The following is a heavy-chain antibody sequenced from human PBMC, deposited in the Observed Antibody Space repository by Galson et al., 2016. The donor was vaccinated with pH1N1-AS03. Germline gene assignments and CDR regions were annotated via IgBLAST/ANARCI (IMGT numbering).Heavy chain of an antibody. CDR2: ISGNGYST. Sequence: SLRLSCAASGFTFSSYAMHWVRQAPGKGLEYVSAISGNGYSTYYANSVKGRFTISRDNSKSTLFLHMGSLRPEERAVYYSARGPVSYSNYWFPPPDYWGQGTLVTVSS. CDR3: ARGPVSYSNYWFPPPDY. J-gene: IGHJ4*02. CDR1: GFTFSSYA. D-gene: IGHD6-13*01. V-gene: IGHV3-64*01.